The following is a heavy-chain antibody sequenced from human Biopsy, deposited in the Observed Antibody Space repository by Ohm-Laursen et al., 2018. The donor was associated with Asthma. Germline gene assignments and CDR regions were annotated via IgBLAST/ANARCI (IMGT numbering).Heavy chain of an antibody. D-gene: IGHD3-22*01. V-gene: IGHV1-69*13. CDR1: GGMFGNYA. Sequence: GASVKVSCKVSGGMFGNYAISWVRQAPGQGLEWMGGIIPISLTPSYARRFRGRVTISADEYTRTAYMELSSLRSEDTAVYYCARDPSYFDPSVEGWHLWGQGTMVTVSS. CDR2: IIPISLTP. CDR3: ARDPSYFDPSVEGWHL. J-gene: IGHJ3*01.